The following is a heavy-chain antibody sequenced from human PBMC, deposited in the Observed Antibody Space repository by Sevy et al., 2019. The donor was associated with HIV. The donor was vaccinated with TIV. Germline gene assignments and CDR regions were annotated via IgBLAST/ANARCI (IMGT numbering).Heavy chain of an antibody. CDR1: GFTYS. Sequence: GGSLRLSCVASGFTYSMNWVRQAPGKGLEWVSYISDSSATIHYADSVKGRFTISRDNAKNSLYLQMNTLGAEDTAVYYCASQRGGYERLYYFGSWGQGTLVTVSS. D-gene: IGHD5-12*01. J-gene: IGHJ4*02. CDR3: ASQRGGYERLYYFGS. CDR2: ISDSSATI. V-gene: IGHV3-48*01.